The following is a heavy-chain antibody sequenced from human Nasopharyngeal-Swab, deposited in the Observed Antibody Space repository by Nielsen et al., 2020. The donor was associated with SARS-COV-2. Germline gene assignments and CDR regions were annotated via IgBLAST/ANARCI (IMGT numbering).Heavy chain of an antibody. CDR1: GFTFSSYD. CDR3: ARGRSSGWYKDIDI. CDR2: ISSNGGST. V-gene: IGHV3-64*01. D-gene: IGHD6-19*01. J-gene: IGHJ3*02. Sequence: GESLKISCAASGFTFSSYDMHWVRQAPGKGLEYVSAISSNGGSTYYANSVKGRFTISRDNSKNTLYLQMGSLRAEDMAVYYCARGRSSGWYKDIDIWGQGTMVTVSS.